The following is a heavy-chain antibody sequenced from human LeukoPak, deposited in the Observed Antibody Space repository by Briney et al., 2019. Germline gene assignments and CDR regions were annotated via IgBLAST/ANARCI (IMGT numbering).Heavy chain of an antibody. CDR1: GFTFSSYA. CDR3: ARDLQQWLASLASAFDI. J-gene: IGHJ3*02. D-gene: IGHD6-19*01. Sequence: GGSLRLSCAASGFTFSSYAMHWVRQAPGKGLEWVAVISYDGSNKYYADSVKGRFTISRDNSKNTLYLQMNSLRAEDTAVYYCARDLQQWLASLASAFDIWGQGTMVTVSS. CDR2: ISYDGSNK. V-gene: IGHV3-30-3*01.